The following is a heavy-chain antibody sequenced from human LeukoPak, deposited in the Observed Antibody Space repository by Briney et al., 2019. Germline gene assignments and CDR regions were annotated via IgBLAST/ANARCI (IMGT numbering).Heavy chain of an antibody. Sequence: SETLSLTCSVSDGSISNYYWTWIRRPPGKGLEWIGNIQYSGSTNFNPSLKSRVTVSADTSKNQVSLKLRSVTAADTAVYYCARDSGLGYCSTTSCSYGLDVWGQGTTVFVS. J-gene: IGHJ6*02. D-gene: IGHD2-2*01. CDR1: DGSISNYY. V-gene: IGHV4-59*01. CDR2: IQYSGST. CDR3: ARDSGLGYCSTTSCSYGLDV.